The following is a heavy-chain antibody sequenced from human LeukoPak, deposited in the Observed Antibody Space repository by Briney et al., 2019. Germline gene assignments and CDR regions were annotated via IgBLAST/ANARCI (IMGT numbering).Heavy chain of an antibody. V-gene: IGHV4-34*01. CDR1: GGSFSGYY. Sequence: PSETLSLTCAVYGGSFSGYYRSWIRQPPGKGLEWIGEINHSGSTNYSPSLKSRVTISVDTSKNQFSLKLSSVTAADTAMYYCARGGGSSWYNYYGMDVWGKGTTVTVSS. D-gene: IGHD6-13*01. CDR3: ARGGGSSWYNYYGMDV. J-gene: IGHJ6*04. CDR2: INHSGST.